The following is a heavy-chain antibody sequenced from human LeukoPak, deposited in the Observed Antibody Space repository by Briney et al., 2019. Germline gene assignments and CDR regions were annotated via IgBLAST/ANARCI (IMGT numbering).Heavy chain of an antibody. CDR2: IYSGGSK. D-gene: IGHD5-24*01. CDR1: GFTVSSNY. Sequence: QPGGSLRLSCAASGFTVSSNYMSWVRHTPGKGLEWVSLIYSGGSKYYADSVKGRFTISRDNSKNTLYLQMNSLRAEDTAVYYCASRDKGYYYGMDVWGQGTTVTVSS. CDR3: ASRDKGYYYGMDV. J-gene: IGHJ6*02. V-gene: IGHV3-66*01.